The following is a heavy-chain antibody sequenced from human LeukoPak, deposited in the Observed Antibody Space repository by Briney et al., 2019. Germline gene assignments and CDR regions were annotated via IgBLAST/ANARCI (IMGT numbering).Heavy chain of an antibody. CDR1: GYMFTSDW. V-gene: IGHV5-51*01. CDR3: ARLSGRVVCSAGSCYIDS. Sequence: GESLKISCKGSGYMFTSDWIGWGRQMPGKGLERMGIIYPGDSDTKDSPSSQGQITISADKSVTTAYLQWSSLKASDTAMYYCARLSGRVVCSAGSCYIDSWGQGTLVTVSS. J-gene: IGHJ4*02. CDR2: IYPGDSDT. D-gene: IGHD2-15*01.